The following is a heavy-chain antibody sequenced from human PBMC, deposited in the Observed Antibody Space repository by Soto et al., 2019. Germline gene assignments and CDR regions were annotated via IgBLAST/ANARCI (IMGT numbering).Heavy chain of an antibody. V-gene: IGHV3-23*01. Sequence: GSLRLSCAASGFTFSSYAMSWVRQAPGKGLEWVSAISGSGGSTYYADSVKGRFTISRDNSKNTLYLQMNSLRAEDTAVYYCAKDGLRLGELSLLNDYWGQGTLVTVSS. CDR2: ISGSGGST. CDR3: AKDGLRLGELSLLNDY. J-gene: IGHJ4*02. D-gene: IGHD3-16*02. CDR1: GFTFSSYA.